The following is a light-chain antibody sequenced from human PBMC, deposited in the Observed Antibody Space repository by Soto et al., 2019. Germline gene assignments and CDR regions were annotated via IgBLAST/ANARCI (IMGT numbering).Light chain of an antibody. CDR2: TND. CDR1: SSNIGRNT. J-gene: IGLJ1*01. CDR3: ATWDDSLNGYV. V-gene: IGLV1-44*01. Sequence: QSVLTQPPSASGTPGQRVTISCSGSSSNIGRNTVNWYQQLPGTAPKLLIFTNDQRPPGVPDRFSGSKSGTSASLAISGLQSEDEADYYCATWDDSLNGYVFGTGTKLTVI.